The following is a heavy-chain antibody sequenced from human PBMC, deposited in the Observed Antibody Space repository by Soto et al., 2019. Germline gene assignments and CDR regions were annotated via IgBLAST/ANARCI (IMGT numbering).Heavy chain of an antibody. V-gene: IGHV1-18*01. Sequence: QVQLVQSAGEVKKPGASAIVSCQASGYTFRNYIIAWLRQAPGQGLEWMGWISPYNGNTNYARQFRGTVNLTTDTSTSAAYLALRNLGTNDAATYYCARYCAGNACYSRHYYAMDVWGRGTTVCVSS. D-gene: IGHD2-21*02. CDR1: GYTFRNYI. J-gene: IGHJ6*02. CDR3: ARYCAGNACYSRHYYAMDV. CDR2: ISPYNGNT.